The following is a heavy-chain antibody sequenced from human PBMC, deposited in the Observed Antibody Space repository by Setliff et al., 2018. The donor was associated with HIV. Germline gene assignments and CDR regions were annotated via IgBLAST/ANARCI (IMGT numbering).Heavy chain of an antibody. D-gene: IGHD2-15*01. V-gene: IGHV3-48*01. J-gene: IGHJ4*02. CDR2: ISGNSGTI. CDR1: GFTFSPYT. CDR3: ARDSRVVYFDS. Sequence: PGGSLRLSCVASGFTFSPYTMHWFRQAPGKGLEWVSYISGNSGTIYYADSVKGRFTISRDNAKNSLSLQMNSLRAEDTAMYYCARDSRVVYFDSWGQGTLVTVSS.